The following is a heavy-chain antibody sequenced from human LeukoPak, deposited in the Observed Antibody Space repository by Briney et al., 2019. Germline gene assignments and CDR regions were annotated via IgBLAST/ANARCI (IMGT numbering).Heavy chain of an antibody. CDR2: IYYSGST. V-gene: IGHV4-59*01. Sequence: SETLFLTCTVSGVSISSYYWSWIRQPPGKGLEWIGYIYYSGSTIYNPYLKSRVTISVDTSKNQFSLKLSSVTAADTVVYYCAKMMGLGDYDFWSGYYKAHYYYGMDVWGQGTTVTVSS. CDR1: GVSISSYY. J-gene: IGHJ6*02. D-gene: IGHD3-3*01. CDR3: AKMMGLGDYDFWSGYYKAHYYYGMDV.